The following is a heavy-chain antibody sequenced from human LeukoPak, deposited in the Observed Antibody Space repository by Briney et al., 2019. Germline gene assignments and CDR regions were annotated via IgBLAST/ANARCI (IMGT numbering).Heavy chain of an antibody. CDR2: ISWHSGSI. D-gene: IGHD6-13*01. V-gene: IGHV3-9*01. CDR3: AKDSSSWPYYFDY. CDR1: GFTFDDYA. Sequence: GGSLRLSCAASGFTFDDYAMHWVRQAPGKGLECVSGISWHSGSIGYADSVKGRFTISRDNAKNSLYLQMNSLRAEDTASYYCAKDSSSWPYYFDYWGQGTLVTVSS. J-gene: IGHJ4*02.